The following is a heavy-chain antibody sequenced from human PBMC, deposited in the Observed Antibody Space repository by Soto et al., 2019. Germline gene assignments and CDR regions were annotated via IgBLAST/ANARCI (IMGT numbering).Heavy chain of an antibody. Sequence: EVQLLESGGGLVQPGGSLRLSCATDGFTFASYAMHWVRQAPGKGLEWVSSLSGSGYQTYYADSVKGRLTISRDRSKNTVYLQMNSLRAEDTAVYFCAKDRLTVFGVVVTFEDWGRGTLVTVAS. V-gene: IGHV3-23*01. D-gene: IGHD3-3*01. CDR3: AKDRLTVFGVVVTFED. CDR1: GFTFASYA. J-gene: IGHJ4*02. CDR2: LSGSGYQT.